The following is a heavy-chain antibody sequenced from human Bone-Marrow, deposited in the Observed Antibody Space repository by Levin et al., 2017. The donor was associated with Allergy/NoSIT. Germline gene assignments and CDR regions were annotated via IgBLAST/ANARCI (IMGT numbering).Heavy chain of an antibody. Sequence: SGGSLRLSCVAAGFIVSDNYMSWVRQAPGKGLEWVSVLYSGDTTTFYADSVKGRFTISRDNSKNTLYLQMDSLRAEDTAIYYCARYCSSASCYFDAFDIWGQGTMVTVSS. CDR2: LYSGDTT. V-gene: IGHV3-53*01. J-gene: IGHJ3*02. D-gene: IGHD2-2*01. CDR3: ARYCSSASCYFDAFDI. CDR1: GFIVSDNY.